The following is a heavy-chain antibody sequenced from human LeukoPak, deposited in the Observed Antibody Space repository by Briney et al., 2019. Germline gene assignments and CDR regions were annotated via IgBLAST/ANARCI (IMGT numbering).Heavy chain of an antibody. CDR3: ARQSEDRVVAGTFLFDY. D-gene: IGHD6-19*01. CDR2: IYYSGST. Sequence: SETLSLTCTVSGGSISSSNYYWGWIRQPPGKGLEWIGSIYYSGSTYYNPSLKSRVTISVDTSKNQFSLKLNSVTAADTAVYYCARQSEDRVVAGTFLFDYWGQGTLVTVSS. V-gene: IGHV4-39*01. J-gene: IGHJ4*02. CDR1: GGSISSSNYY.